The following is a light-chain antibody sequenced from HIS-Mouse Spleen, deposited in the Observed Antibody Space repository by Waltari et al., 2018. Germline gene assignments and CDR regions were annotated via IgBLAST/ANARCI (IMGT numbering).Light chain of an antibody. CDR2: EDS. Sequence: SYVLTQPPSVSVAPGKTARITCGGNNIGRKSVHWYQQKSGQAPVLVIYEDSKRPSGIPGGFSGSSSGTMATLTISGAQVEDEADYYCYSTDSSGNHRVFGGGTKLTVL. J-gene: IGLJ2*01. V-gene: IGLV3-10*01. CDR1: NIGRKS. CDR3: YSTDSSGNHRV.